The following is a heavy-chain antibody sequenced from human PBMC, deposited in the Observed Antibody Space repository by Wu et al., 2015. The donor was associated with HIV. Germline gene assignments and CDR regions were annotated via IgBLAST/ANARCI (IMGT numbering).Heavy chain of an antibody. CDR3: AREIFDNYGMDV. Sequence: VQLVQSGPDVKAPGTSMKVSCRTSGFAFINYYISWVQQAPGQGLEWMGWIRPDSGATHYAEKFQDRVTLTRDASINTAYMQLNRLRSEDTAVYYCAREIFDNYGMDVVGQGTTVTVSS. CDR1: GFAFINYY. J-gene: IGHJ6*02. D-gene: IGHD3-3*01. CDR2: IRPDSGAT. V-gene: IGHV1-2*02.